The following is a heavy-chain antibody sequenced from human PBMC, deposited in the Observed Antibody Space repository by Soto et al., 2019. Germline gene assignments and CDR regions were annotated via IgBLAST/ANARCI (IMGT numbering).Heavy chain of an antibody. D-gene: IGHD6-13*01. J-gene: IGHJ4*02. CDR1: GFTFSAYA. CDR2: ISGSGGAT. CDR3: ARQEYITTWYLKY. Sequence: GGSLRLSCAASGFTFSAYAMSWVRQAPGKGLEWGSVISGSGGATYYADSVKGRFTISRDNSKNTLYLQMNSLRAEDTAVYYCARQEYITTWYLKYWGQGTLVTVSS. V-gene: IGHV3-23*01.